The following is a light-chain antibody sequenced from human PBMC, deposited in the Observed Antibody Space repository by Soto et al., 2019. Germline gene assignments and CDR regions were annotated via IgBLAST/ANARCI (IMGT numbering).Light chain of an antibody. CDR1: QSVGGS. J-gene: IGKJ5*01. Sequence: EIVLTQSPGTLSLSPGERATLSCRASQSVGGSLGWYQQRPGQAPRLLIYGTSARATGIPARFSGSGSGTEFTLTISSLQSEDFAVYYCQQYNKWPITFGQGTRLEIK. V-gene: IGKV3-15*01. CDR3: QQYNKWPIT. CDR2: GTS.